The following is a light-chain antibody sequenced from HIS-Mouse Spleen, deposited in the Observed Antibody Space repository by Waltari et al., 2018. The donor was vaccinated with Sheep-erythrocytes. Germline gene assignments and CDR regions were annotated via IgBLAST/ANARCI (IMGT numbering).Light chain of an antibody. CDR1: VLAKKY. Sequence: SYELTQPSSVSVSPGQTARITCSGDVLAKKYARWFQQKSGQAPGLVIYKDSERPSGIPDGLSGSSSGTTVTLTISGAQVEDEADYYCYSAADNNLVFGGGTKLTVL. J-gene: IGLJ3*02. CDR3: YSAADNNLV. CDR2: KDS. V-gene: IGLV3-27*01.